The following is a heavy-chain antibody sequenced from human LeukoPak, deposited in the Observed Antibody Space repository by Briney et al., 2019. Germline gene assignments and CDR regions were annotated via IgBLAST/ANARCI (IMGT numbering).Heavy chain of an antibody. D-gene: IGHD6-6*01. J-gene: IGHJ6*03. V-gene: IGHV3-48*01. Sequence: PGGSLRLSCAASGFTFSSYSMNWVRQAPGKGLEWVSYISSSSSTIYYADSVKGRFTISRDNAKNTLYLQMNSLRAEDTAVYYCARGKSIADYMDVWGKGTTVTVSS. CDR3: ARGKSIADYMDV. CDR1: GFTFSSYS. CDR2: ISSSSSTI.